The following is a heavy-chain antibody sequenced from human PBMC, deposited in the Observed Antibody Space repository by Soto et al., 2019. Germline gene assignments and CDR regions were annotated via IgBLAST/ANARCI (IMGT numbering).Heavy chain of an antibody. CDR3: ARDCPYCDILTGYSYYFDY. CDR2: IYYSGST. J-gene: IGHJ4*01. CDR1: GGSVSSGSYY. V-gene: IGHV4-61*01. D-gene: IGHD3-9*01. Sequence: SETLSLTCTVSGGSVSSGSYYWSWIRQPPGKGLEWIGYIYYSGSTNYNPSLKSRVTISVDTSKNQFSLKLSSVTAADTAVYYCARDCPYCDILTGYSYYFDYWGQGTLVTVSS.